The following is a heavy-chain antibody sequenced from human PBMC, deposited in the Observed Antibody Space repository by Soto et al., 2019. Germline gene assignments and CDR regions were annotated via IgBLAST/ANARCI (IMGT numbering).Heavy chain of an antibody. V-gene: IGHV3-64D*06. D-gene: IGHD3-22*01. Sequence: PGGSLGLSCSASGLTFSSYAMHWVRQAPGKGLDYVSSISTNGGSTHYADSVKGRFTISRDNSKNTQYLQMSSLRADDTAVYYCVKGEYYYDSSGYYPFYYWGQGTLVTVSS. J-gene: IGHJ4*02. CDR3: VKGEYYYDSSGYYPFYY. CDR1: GLTFSSYA. CDR2: ISTNGGST.